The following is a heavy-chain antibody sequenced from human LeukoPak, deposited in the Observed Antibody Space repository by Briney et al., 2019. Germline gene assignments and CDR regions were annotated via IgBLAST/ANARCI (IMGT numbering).Heavy chain of an antibody. CDR2: IYYSGST. CDR3: AREGLSFWSGPDYGMDV. CDR1: GGSVSSGSYY. V-gene: IGHV4-61*01. J-gene: IGHJ6*02. D-gene: IGHD3-3*01. Sequence: SETLSLTCTVSGGSVSSGSYYWSWIRQPPGKGLEWIGYIYYSGSTNYNPSLKSRVTISVDTSKNQFSLKLSSVTAADTAVYYCAREGLSFWSGPDYGMDVWGQGTTVTVSS.